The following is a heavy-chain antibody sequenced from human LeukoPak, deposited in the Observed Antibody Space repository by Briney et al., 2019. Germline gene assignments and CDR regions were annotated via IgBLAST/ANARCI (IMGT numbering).Heavy chain of an antibody. J-gene: IGHJ4*02. CDR1: GFTFDDYA. CDR3: AKGEAIRYFDWLLYD. CDR2: ISWNSGNI. Sequence: PGGSLRLSCAASGFTFDDYAMHWVRQAPGKGLEWVSGISWNSGNIYHEDSVKGRFTISRDNAKNSLYLQMNSLRAEDTALYYCAKGEAIRYFDWLLYDWGQGIPVTVSS. V-gene: IGHV3-9*01. D-gene: IGHD3-9*01.